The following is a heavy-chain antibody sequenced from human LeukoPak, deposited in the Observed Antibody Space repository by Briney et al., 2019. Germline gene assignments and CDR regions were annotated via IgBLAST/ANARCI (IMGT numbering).Heavy chain of an antibody. J-gene: IGHJ6*03. CDR1: GGTFSSYT. V-gene: IGHV1-69*02. CDR3: ASNRVYCSSTSCMGGGYYYYYIDV. Sequence: GASVKVSCKASGGTFSSYTISWVRQAPGQGLEWMGRIIPILGIANYAQKFQGRVTITADKSTSTAYMELSSLRSEDTAVYYCASNRVYCSSTSCMGGGYYYYYIDVWGKGTTVTVSS. D-gene: IGHD2-2*01. CDR2: IIPILGIA.